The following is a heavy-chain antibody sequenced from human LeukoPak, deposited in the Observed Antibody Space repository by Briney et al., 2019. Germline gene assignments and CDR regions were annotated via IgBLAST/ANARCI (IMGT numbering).Heavy chain of an antibody. CDR2: ISAYNGNT. CDR3: ARDPQQWLVNNWFDP. Sequence: ASVKVSCKASGYTFTSYGISWVRQAPGQGLEWMGWISAYNGNTKYAQKLQGRVTMTTDTSTSTAYMELRSLRSDDTAVYYCARDPQQWLVNNWFDPWGQGTLVTVSS. CDR1: GYTFTSYG. J-gene: IGHJ5*02. V-gene: IGHV1-18*01. D-gene: IGHD6-19*01.